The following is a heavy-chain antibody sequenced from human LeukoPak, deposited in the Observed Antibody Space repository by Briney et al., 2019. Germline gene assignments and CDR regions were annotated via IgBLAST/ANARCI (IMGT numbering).Heavy chain of an antibody. CDR1: GFSFSIFW. J-gene: IGHJ3*02. V-gene: IGHV3-7*01. CDR3: GREGRNMGAFDI. CDR2: IKPDGSAG. D-gene: IGHD1/OR15-1a*01. Sequence: PGGSLRLSCAASGFSFSIFWMTWVRQAPGKGLEWVANIKPDGSAGYYVDSVKGRFTISRDNAKNSLYLQMNTLRDEDTAVYFCGREGRNMGAFDIRGQGTMVTVSS.